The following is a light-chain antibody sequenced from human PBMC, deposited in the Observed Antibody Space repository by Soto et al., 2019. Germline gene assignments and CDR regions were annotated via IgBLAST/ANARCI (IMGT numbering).Light chain of an antibody. CDR1: SSNIGSNI. J-gene: IGLJ2*01. CDR3: AAWDESLNAVV. V-gene: IGLV1-44*01. CDR2: SNN. Sequence: QSVLTQSPSASGTPGQRVTISCSGSSSNIGSNIVHWYQQLPGTAPKLLIYSNNQRPSGVPDRFSGSKSGTSASLAISGLQSEDEADYYCAAWDESLNAVVFGGGTKLTVL.